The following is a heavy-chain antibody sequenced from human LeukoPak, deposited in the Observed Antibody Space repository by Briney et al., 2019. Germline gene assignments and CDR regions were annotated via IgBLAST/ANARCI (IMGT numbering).Heavy chain of an antibody. D-gene: IGHD1-26*01. CDR3: ARDSGSGNNDY. CDR2: ISAGNGNT. J-gene: IGHJ4*02. Sequence: ASVKVSCKASGYTFTSYAIHWVRQAPGQRLEWMGWISAGNGNTKYSQNFQGRVTFISNASATTAFMELSSLRSEDAAVYYCARDSGSGNNDYWGQGTLVTVSS. V-gene: IGHV1-3*01. CDR1: GYTFTSYA.